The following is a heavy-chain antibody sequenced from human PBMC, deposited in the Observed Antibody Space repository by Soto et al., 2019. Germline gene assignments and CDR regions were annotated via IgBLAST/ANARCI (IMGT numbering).Heavy chain of an antibody. D-gene: IGHD3-3*01. CDR1: VYNFAGYW. J-gene: IGHJ4*02. Sequence: PGESLKISCKGSVYNFAGYWIAWVRQMPGKGLELMGIIYPSDSDARYRPSFQGQVTISADKSISSAYLQWSSLRASGTAMYYCARGGVSTRTFDYWGQGTPVTVSS. CDR3: ARGGVSTRTFDY. CDR2: IYPSDSDA. V-gene: IGHV5-51*01.